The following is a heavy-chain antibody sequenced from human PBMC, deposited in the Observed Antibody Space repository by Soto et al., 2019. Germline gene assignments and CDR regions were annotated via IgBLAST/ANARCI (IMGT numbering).Heavy chain of an antibody. D-gene: IGHD1-20*01. CDR3: ASAYYGGNWKFDP. CDR2: IYYSGST. J-gene: IGHJ5*02. Sequence: QLQLQESGPGLVKPSDTLSLTCTVSGGSISSSSYYWGWIRQPPGKWLEWIGSIYYSGSTYYNPSLKSRVTISVDTSKNQCSLKLSSVTAADTAVYYCASAYYGGNWKFDPWGQGTLVTVSS. CDR1: GGSISSSSYY. V-gene: IGHV4-39*01.